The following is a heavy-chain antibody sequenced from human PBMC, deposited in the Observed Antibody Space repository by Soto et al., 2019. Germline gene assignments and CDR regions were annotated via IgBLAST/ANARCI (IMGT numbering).Heavy chain of an antibody. Sequence: SETLSLTCTVSGDSIGGGAYWSWIRQFPGRGLEWIGCISSSGSTYYNPALNNRISLSLDTSQNQFSLKLLSVTAADTAIYYCARSGVTGIVIPSHWFDPWGQGTLVTVSS. V-gene: IGHV4-31*03. D-gene: IGHD2-21*02. CDR3: ARSGVTGIVIPSHWFDP. J-gene: IGHJ5*02. CDR1: GDSIGGGAY. CDR2: ISSSGST.